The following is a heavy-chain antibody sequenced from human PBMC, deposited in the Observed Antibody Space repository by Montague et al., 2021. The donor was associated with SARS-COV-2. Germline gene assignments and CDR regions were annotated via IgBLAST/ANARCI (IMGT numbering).Heavy chain of an antibody. J-gene: IGHJ5*01. CDR3: ARQDAWAYCGDECYRGWFDS. CDR1: GFSLSTSGMC. V-gene: IGHV4-61*08. Sequence: LVKPTQTLTLTCTFSGFSLSTSGMCVSWIRQPPGKGLEWIGFIFYNGSTKYNPSLKRPVSISLDTSKNQFSLKLSSVTAADTAVYYCARQDAWAYCGDECYRGWFDSWGQGTRVTVSS. D-gene: IGHD2-21*01. CDR2: IFYNGST.